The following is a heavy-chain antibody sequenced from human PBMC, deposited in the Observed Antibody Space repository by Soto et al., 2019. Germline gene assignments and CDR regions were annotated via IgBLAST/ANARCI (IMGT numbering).Heavy chain of an antibody. CDR2: VYNSGST. CDR3: ARYRREAVAGYTLDN. V-gene: IGHV4-59*01. J-gene: IGHJ4*02. CDR1: GGSISSNY. Sequence: SETLSLTCTVSGGSISSNYWTWIRQPPGKGLEWIGYVYNSGSTNYNPSLKSRVTISEDTSKSQFPLKVNSMTAADTAVYYCARYRREAVAGYTLDNWGQGILVTVSS. D-gene: IGHD6-13*01.